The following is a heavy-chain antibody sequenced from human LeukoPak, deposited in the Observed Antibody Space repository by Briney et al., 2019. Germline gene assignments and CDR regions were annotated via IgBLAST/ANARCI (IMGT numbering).Heavy chain of an antibody. Sequence: GASVKVSCKASGGTFSRYAISWVRQAPGQGLEWMGGIIPMFGIAIYAQKFQGRVTITADESTSTAYMELSSLRSEDTAVYYCARDRPYTGGWRGFDYWGQGTLVTVS. V-gene: IGHV1-69*13. CDR2: IIPMFGIA. D-gene: IGHD6-19*01. CDR1: GGTFSRYA. J-gene: IGHJ4*02. CDR3: ARDRPYTGGWRGFDY.